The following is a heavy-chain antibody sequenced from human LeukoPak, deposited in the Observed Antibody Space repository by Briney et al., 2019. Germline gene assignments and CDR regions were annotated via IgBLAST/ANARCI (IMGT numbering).Heavy chain of an antibody. D-gene: IGHD3-22*01. CDR1: GYTFTSYG. Sequence: ASVKVSCMASGYTFTSYGISWVRQAPGQGLEWMGWISAYNGNTNYGQKLQGRVAMTTDTSTSTDYMELRSLRSDDTAVYYCARDSYYYDSSGLFDYWGQGTLVTVSS. V-gene: IGHV1-18*01. J-gene: IGHJ4*02. CDR2: ISAYNGNT. CDR3: ARDSYYYDSSGLFDY.